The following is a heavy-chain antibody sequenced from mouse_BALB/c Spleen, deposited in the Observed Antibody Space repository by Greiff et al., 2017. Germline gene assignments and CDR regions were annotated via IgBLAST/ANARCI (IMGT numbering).Heavy chain of an antibody. CDR3: ARDGSYAMDY. Sequence: QVQLKESGPELVKPGASVKMSCKASGYTFTSYYIHWVKQRPGQGLEWIGWIYPGDGSTKYNEKFKGKTTLTADKSSSTAYMLLSSLTSEDSAIYFCARDGSYAMDYWGQGTSVTVSS. CDR2: IYPGDGST. CDR1: GYTFTSYY. D-gene: IGHD2-3*01. V-gene: IGHV1S56*01. J-gene: IGHJ4*01.